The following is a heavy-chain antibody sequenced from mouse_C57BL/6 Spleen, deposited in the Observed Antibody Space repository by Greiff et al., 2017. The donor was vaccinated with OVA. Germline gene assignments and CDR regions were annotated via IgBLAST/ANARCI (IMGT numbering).Heavy chain of an antibody. CDR3: ARWNAYYSNYEDY. J-gene: IGHJ2*01. D-gene: IGHD2-5*01. CDR2: INPNNGGT. CDR1: GYTFTDYY. V-gene: IGHV1-26*01. Sequence: EVQLQQSGPELVKPGASVKISCKASGYTFTDYYMNWVKQSHGKSLEWIGDINPNNGGTSYNQKFKGKATLTVDKSSSTAYMELRSLTSEDSAVYYCARWNAYYSNYEDYWGQGTTLTVSS.